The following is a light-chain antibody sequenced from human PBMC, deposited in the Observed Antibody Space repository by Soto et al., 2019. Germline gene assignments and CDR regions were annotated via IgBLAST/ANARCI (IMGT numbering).Light chain of an antibody. V-gene: IGKV3-15*01. CDR2: GAS. J-gene: IGKJ1*01. CDR3: QQYNNWPQT. CDR1: QSVSSN. Sequence: EIVMTQSPATLSVSPGERATLSCRASQSVSSNLAWYQQKPGQAPRLLIYGASTRATGIPARFSGSGSGTEXTLTISXXQSEDFAVYYCQQYNNWPQTFGQGTKVEIK.